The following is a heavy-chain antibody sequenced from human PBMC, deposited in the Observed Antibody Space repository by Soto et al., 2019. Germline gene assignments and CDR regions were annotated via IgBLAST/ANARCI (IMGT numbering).Heavy chain of an antibody. Sequence: GGSLRLSCAASGFTIFSNYMSWFRHSPVKGLEWVSVIYSGGSTYYADSVKGRFTISRDNSKNTPYLQMNSLRAEDTAVYYCARRGSYYDSSGYYLFDYWGQGTLVTVSS. J-gene: IGHJ4*02. CDR2: IYSGGST. CDR3: ARRGSYYDSSGYYLFDY. V-gene: IGHV3-53*01. D-gene: IGHD3-22*01. CDR1: GFTIFSNY.